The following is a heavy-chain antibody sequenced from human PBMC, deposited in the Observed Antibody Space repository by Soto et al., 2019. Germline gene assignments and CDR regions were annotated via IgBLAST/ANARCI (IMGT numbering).Heavy chain of an antibody. CDR3: ARGGEYSTSFDY. J-gene: IGHJ4*02. Sequence: QMHLQQWGAGLLKPSETLSLTCAVYGGSFSGYYWSWIRQSPGKGLEWIGEINHSGNTNYSPSLKSRVTISVDTSKNQFSLNRSSVTAADTAVYYCARGGEYSTSFDYWGQGTLVTVSS. CDR2: INHSGNT. V-gene: IGHV4-34*01. D-gene: IGHD6-6*01. CDR1: GGSFSGYY.